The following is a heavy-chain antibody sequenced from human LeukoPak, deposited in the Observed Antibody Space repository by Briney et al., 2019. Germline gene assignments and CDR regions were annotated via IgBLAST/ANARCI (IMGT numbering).Heavy chain of an antibody. CDR2: INHSGST. Sequence: PSETLSLTCAVYGESFSGYYWTWIRQPPGKGLEWIGEINHSGSTNYNPSLKSRITISVDTSKNQFSLKLNPVTAADTAVYYCARVTNRGYCSGGSCYFDSWGQGTLVTVSS. CDR1: GESFSGYY. CDR3: ARVTNRGYCSGGSCYFDS. V-gene: IGHV4-34*01. D-gene: IGHD2-15*01. J-gene: IGHJ4*02.